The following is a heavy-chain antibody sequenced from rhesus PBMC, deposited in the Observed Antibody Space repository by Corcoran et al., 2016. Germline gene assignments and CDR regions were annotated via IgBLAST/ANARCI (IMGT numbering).Heavy chain of an antibody. CDR1: GFTFSSYG. V-gene: IGHV3S5*01. Sequence: EVQLVETGGGLVQPGGSLKLSCAASGFTFSSYGMSWVRQAPEKGLEWVSAINSGGGSTNYADSVKGRFTISRDNSKNTLSLQMSSLRAEDTAIYYCAKDRLYINYPYYFDYWGQGVLVTVSS. J-gene: IGHJ4*01. CDR2: INSGGGST. D-gene: IGHD4-23*01. CDR3: AKDRLYINYPYYFDY.